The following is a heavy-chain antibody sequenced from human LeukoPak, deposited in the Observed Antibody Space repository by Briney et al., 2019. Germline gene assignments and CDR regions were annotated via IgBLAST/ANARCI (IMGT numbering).Heavy chain of an antibody. J-gene: IGHJ4*02. V-gene: IGHV3-30-3*01. CDR2: ISYDGSNK. D-gene: IGHD3-3*01. CDR3: AREITIFGVDPFDY. CDR1: GFTISSYA. Sequence: PGGSLRLSCAASGFTISSYAMHWVRQAPGKGLEWVAVISYDGSNKYYADSVKGRFTISRDNSKNTLYLQMNSLRAEDTAVYYCAREITIFGVDPFDYWGQGTLVTVSS.